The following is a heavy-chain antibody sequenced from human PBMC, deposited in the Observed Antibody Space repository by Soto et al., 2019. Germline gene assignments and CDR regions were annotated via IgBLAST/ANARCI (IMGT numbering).Heavy chain of an antibody. CDR3: AKKARSYYDRSGGYFDY. CDR2: IWYDGSNK. V-gene: IGHV3-33*06. Sequence: QPGGSLRLSCAASGFTFSSYGMHWVHQAPGKGLECVAVIWYDGSNKYYADSVKGRFTISRENSKNTLYLQMNSLRAEDTAVYYCAKKARSYYDRSGGYFDYWGQGTLVTVSS. CDR1: GFTFSSYG. D-gene: IGHD3-22*01. J-gene: IGHJ4*02.